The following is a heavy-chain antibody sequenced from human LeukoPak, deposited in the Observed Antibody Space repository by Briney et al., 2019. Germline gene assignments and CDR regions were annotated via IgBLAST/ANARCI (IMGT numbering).Heavy chain of an antibody. J-gene: IGHJ4*02. CDR1: GYTFTNYW. CDR3: ARHDGEVPFDY. V-gene: IGHV5-51*01. CDR2: IFPDDSDT. Sequence: GESLKISCQGSGYTFTNYWIGWVRQMPGKGLEWMGIIFPDDSDTRYSPSFQGQVTMSADKSINTAYLQWTGLKASDTAMYYCARHDGEVPFDYWGQGTLVTVSS.